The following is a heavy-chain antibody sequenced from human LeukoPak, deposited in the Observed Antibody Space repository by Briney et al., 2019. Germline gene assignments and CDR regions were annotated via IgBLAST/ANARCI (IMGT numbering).Heavy chain of an antibody. J-gene: IGHJ4*02. CDR2: IYNSGST. CDR3: ARYGSGTYPRFDY. Sequence: SETLSLTCTVSGGSISGYYWSWIRQSPGKGLEWIGYIYNSGSTNYNPSLQSRVTISVDTSKNQFSLNLSSVTAADTAVYYCARYGSGTYPRFDYWGQGTLVTVSS. V-gene: IGHV4-59*08. D-gene: IGHD3-10*01. CDR1: GGSISGYY.